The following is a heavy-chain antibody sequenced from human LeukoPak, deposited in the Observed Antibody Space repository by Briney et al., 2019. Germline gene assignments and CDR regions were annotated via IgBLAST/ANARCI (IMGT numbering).Heavy chain of an antibody. CDR3: ARKDSYYDSSGYDY. D-gene: IGHD3-22*01. V-gene: IGHV1-2*02. Sequence: ASVKVSCKASGYTFTGYYMHWVRQAPGQGLEWMGWINPNSGGTHYAQKFQGRVTMTRDTSISTAYMELSRLRSDDTAVYYCARKDSYYDSSGYDYWGQGTLVTVSS. CDR2: INPNSGGT. CDR1: GYTFTGYY. J-gene: IGHJ4*02.